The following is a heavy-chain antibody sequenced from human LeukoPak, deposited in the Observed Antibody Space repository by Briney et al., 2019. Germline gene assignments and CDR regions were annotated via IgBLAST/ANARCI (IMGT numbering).Heavy chain of an antibody. Sequence: PGGSLRLSCAASGFTFSSYAMHWVRQAPGKGLEWVAVISYDGSNKYYADSEKGRFTISRDNSKNTLYLQMNSLRAEDTAVYYCARGKIVVVIAPIDYWGQGTLVTVSS. CDR1: GFTFSSYA. CDR2: ISYDGSNK. J-gene: IGHJ4*02. D-gene: IGHD3-22*01. CDR3: ARGKIVVVIAPIDY. V-gene: IGHV3-30*04.